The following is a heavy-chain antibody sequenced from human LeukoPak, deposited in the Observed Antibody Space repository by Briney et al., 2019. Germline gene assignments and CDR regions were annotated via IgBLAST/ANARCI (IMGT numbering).Heavy chain of an antibody. Sequence: GGSLGLSCAASGFTFNTYSMNWVRQAPGKGLEWVSYISSSSSSIYYADSVKGRFTISRDNAKNSLYLQMNSLRAEDTAVYYCARDAYSSSWFNWFDPWGQGTLVTVSS. CDR2: ISSSSSSI. V-gene: IGHV3-48*04. J-gene: IGHJ5*02. D-gene: IGHD6-13*01. CDR3: ARDAYSSSWFNWFDP. CDR1: GFTFNTYS.